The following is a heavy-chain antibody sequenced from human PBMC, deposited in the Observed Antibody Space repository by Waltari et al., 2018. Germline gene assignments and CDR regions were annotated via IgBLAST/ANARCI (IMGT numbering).Heavy chain of an antibody. CDR2: ISWNSGSI. Sequence: EVQLVESGGGLVQPGRSLRLSCAASGFLFDNYAMHWVRQAPGKGLEWVSGISWNSGSIDYADSVKGRFTISRDNAKNSLYLQMNSLRPEDTALYYCAKNVDYNNYEGVFDSWGQGNLVAVSS. V-gene: IGHV3-9*01. CDR1: GFLFDNYA. D-gene: IGHD4-4*01. CDR3: AKNVDYNNYEGVFDS. J-gene: IGHJ4*02.